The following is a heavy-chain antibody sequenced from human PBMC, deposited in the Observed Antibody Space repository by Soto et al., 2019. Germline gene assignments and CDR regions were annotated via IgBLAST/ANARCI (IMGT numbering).Heavy chain of an antibody. CDR3: AKDPGYSGSYYGQYYYYYYGMDV. CDR1: GFTFSSYA. Sequence: PGGSLRLSCAASGFTFSSYAMSWVRQAPGKGLEWVSAISGSGGSTYYADSVKGRFTISRDNSKNTLYLQMNSLRAEDTAVYYCAKDPGYSGSYYGQYYYYYYGMDVWGQGTTVTVSS. V-gene: IGHV3-23*01. D-gene: IGHD1-26*01. CDR2: ISGSGGST. J-gene: IGHJ6*02.